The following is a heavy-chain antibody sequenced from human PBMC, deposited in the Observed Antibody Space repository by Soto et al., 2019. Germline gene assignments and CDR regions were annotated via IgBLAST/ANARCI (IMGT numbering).Heavy chain of an antibody. CDR1: GFTVSGSA. Sequence: GGSLRLSCAASGFTVSGSAMHWVRQASGKGLEWVGRIRSKANSYATAYAASVKGRLTISRDDSKNTAYLQMNSLKTEDTAVYYCTSTRTFFYDYGDYRYYGMGVWGQGTTVTVSS. CDR3: TSTRTFFYDYGDYRYYGMGV. D-gene: IGHD4-17*01. V-gene: IGHV3-73*01. CDR2: IRSKANSYAT. J-gene: IGHJ6*02.